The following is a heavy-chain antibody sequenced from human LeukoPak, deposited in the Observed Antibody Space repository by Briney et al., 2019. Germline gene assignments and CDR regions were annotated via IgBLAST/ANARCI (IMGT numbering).Heavy chain of an antibody. J-gene: IGHJ5*02. Sequence: ASVKVSRKASGYTFTSHYMHWVRQAPGQGLEWMGLINPSGSSTLYAQKFQGRVTMTRDMSTTTDYMELSSLRSEDTAVYYCARDNSVGDIAWWFDPWGQGTLVTVSS. D-gene: IGHD3-16*02. CDR2: INPSGSST. V-gene: IGHV1-46*01. CDR3: ARDNSVGDIAWWFDP. CDR1: GYTFTSHY.